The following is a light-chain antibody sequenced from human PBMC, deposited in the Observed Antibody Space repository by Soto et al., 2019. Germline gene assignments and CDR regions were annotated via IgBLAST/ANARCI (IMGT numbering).Light chain of an antibody. CDR2: GAS. Sequence: DIVMTQSPLSLPVTPGEPASISCRASQSISSTHLVWYQQKPGQAPSLLIFGASSRATGIPDRFSGSGSGTDFTLTITGLDPEAFAVYYCQQYATSPGTFGQGTKVAIK. CDR1: QSISSTH. CDR3: QQYATSPGT. V-gene: IGKV3-20*01. J-gene: IGKJ1*01.